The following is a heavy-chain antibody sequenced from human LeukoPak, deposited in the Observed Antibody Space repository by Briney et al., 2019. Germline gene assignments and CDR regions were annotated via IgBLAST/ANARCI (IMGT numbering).Heavy chain of an antibody. CDR2: INSDESST. J-gene: IGHJ3*02. CDR1: GFTFSDYW. Sequence: GSLRLSCVASGFTFSDYWMHWVRQAPGKGLVWVSRINSDESSTSYADSVTGRFTISRDNSKNTLYLEMNTLRAEDTAVYYCARDDDYDDHNTFDMWGHGTMVTVSS. D-gene: IGHD4-17*01. V-gene: IGHV3-74*01. CDR3: ARDDDYDDHNTFDM.